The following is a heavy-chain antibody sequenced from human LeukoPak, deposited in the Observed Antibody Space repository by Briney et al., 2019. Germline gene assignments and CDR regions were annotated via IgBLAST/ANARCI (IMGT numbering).Heavy chain of an antibody. J-gene: IGHJ5*02. CDR2: ISSSGSTI. V-gene: IGHV3-48*03. D-gene: IGHD1-26*01. Sequence: PGGSLRLSCAASGFTFSSYEMNWVRQAPGKGLEWVSYISSSGSTIYYADSVKGRFTISRDNAKNSLYLQMNSLRAEDTAVYYCARDRWESRFDPWGQGTLVTVSS. CDR1: GFTFSSYE. CDR3: ARDRWESRFDP.